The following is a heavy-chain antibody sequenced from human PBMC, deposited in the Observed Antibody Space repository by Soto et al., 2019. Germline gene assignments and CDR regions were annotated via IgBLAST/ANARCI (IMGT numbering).Heavy chain of an antibody. D-gene: IGHD6-19*01. V-gene: IGHV4-59*12. CDR3: ARAGAVAGTLNDY. Sequence: PSETLSVTCTVSGGSISSYYWSWSRQPPGKGLEWIGYIYYSGSTNYNPSLKSRVTISVDTSKNQFSLKLSSVTAADTAVYYCARAGAVAGTLNDYWGQGTLVTVSS. CDR1: GGSISSYY. CDR2: IYYSGST. J-gene: IGHJ4*02.